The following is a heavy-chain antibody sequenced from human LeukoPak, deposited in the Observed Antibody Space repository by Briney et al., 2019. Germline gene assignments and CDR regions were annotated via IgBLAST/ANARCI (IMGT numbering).Heavy chain of an antibody. V-gene: IGHV1-69*06. D-gene: IGHD2-21*02. CDR3: ARDSLPPAYCGGDCPMFDY. Sequence: GASVKVSCKASGYTFTSYGISWVRQAPGQGLEWMGGIIPIFGTANYAQKFQGRVTITADKSTSTAYMELSSLRSEDTAVYYCARDSLPPAYCGGDCPMFDYWGQGTLVTVSS. CDR2: IIPIFGTA. CDR1: GYTFTSYG. J-gene: IGHJ4*02.